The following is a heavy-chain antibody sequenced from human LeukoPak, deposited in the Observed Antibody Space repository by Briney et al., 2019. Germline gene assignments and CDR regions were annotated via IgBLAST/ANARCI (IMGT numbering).Heavy chain of an antibody. CDR2: IIPILGIA. CDR3: ARSGIAAAGTDY. J-gene: IGHJ4*02. V-gene: IGHV1-69*04. Sequence: SVKVSCKASGGTFSSYAISRVRQAPGQGLEWMGRIIPILGIANYAQKFQGRVTITADKSTSTAYMELSSLRPEDTAVYYCARSGIAAAGTDYWGQGTLVTVSS. D-gene: IGHD6-13*01. CDR1: GGTFSSYA.